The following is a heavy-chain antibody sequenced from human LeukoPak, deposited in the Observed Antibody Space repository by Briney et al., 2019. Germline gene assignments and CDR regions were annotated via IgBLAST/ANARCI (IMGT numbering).Heavy chain of an antibody. Sequence: PGGSLRLSCAASGFTFSTYSMNWVRQAPGKGLEWVSSISSSSRYIYYADSVKGRFTISRDNAKNSLYLQMNSLRAEDTALYYCAKDMTYDYAELYGMDVWGQGTTVTVSS. CDR2: ISSSSRYI. CDR3: AKDMTYDYAELYGMDV. V-gene: IGHV3-21*04. D-gene: IGHD3-16*01. CDR1: GFTFSTYS. J-gene: IGHJ6*02.